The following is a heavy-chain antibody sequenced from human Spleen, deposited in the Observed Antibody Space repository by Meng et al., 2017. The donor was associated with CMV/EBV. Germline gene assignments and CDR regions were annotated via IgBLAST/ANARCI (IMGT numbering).Heavy chain of an antibody. CDR2: IYYSGST. Sequence: QLPLQESVPGLVHPSQTLSLTCTVSGGSISSGDYYWSCIRQPPGKGLEWIGYIYYSGSTYYNPSLKSRVTISVDTSKNQFSLKLSSVTAADTAVYYCARDSVFGLGTGTPFDPWGQGTLVTVSS. D-gene: IGHD1-1*01. V-gene: IGHV4-30-4*08. CDR3: ARDSVFGLGTGTPFDP. J-gene: IGHJ5*02. CDR1: GGSISSGDYY.